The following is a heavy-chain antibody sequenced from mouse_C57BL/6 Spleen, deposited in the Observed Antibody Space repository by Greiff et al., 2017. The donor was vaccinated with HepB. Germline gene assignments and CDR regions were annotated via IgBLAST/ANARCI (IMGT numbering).Heavy chain of an antibody. J-gene: IGHJ3*01. V-gene: IGHV14-4*01. CDR1: GFNIKDDY. CDR2: IDPENGDT. Sequence: EVQLQQSGAELVRPGASVKLSCTASGFNIKDDYMHWVKQRPEQGLEWIGWIDPENGDTEYASKFQGEATITADTSSNTAYLQLSSLTSEDTAVYYCTTSRYAYWGQGTLVTVSA. CDR3: TTSRYAY.